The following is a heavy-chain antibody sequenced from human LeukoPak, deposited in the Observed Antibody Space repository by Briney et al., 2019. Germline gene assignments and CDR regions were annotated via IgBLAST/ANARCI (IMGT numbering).Heavy chain of an antibody. CDR1: GGSFSGYY. V-gene: IGHV4-34*01. J-gene: IGHJ3*02. CDR3: ARGCNWNYPRGAFDI. CDR2: INHGGST. Sequence: PSETLSLTCAVYGGSFSGYYWSWIRQPPGKGLEWIGEINHGGSTNYNPSLKSRVTISVDTSKNQFSLKLSSVTAADTAVYYCARGCNWNYPRGAFDIWGQGTMVTVSS. D-gene: IGHD1-7*01.